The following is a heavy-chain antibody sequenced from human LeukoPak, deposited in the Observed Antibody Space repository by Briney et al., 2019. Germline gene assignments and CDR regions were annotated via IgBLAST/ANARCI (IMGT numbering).Heavy chain of an antibody. Sequence: GGSLRLSCAASGFTFSSYAMHWVRQAPGKGLEWVAVISYDGSKKYYADSVKGRFTISRDNSKNTLYLQMNSLRAEDTAVYYCAKVGHAGSDAFDIWGQGTMVTVSS. CDR1: GFTFSSYA. J-gene: IGHJ3*02. CDR2: ISYDGSKK. V-gene: IGHV3-30*04. CDR3: AKVGHAGSDAFDI.